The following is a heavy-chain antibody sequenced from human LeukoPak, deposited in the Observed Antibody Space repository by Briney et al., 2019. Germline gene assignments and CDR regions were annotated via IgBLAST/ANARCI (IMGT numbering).Heavy chain of an antibody. CDR1: GYTFVTYG. V-gene: IGHV1-18*01. CDR3: AKVAGDRLDS. CDR2: ISANNGKT. Sequence: VKVSCKASGYTFVTYGFCWVRQAPGHGLEWMGWISANNGKTKFAQKFQGRVTMTTDTSTTTAYMELTSLRPDDTAVYYCAKVAGDRLDSWGQGTLVTVSS. D-gene: IGHD6-13*01. J-gene: IGHJ4*02.